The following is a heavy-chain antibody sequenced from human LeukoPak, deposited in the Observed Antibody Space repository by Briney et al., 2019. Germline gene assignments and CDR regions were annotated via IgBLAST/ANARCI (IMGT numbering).Heavy chain of an antibody. V-gene: IGHV3-11*06. CDR2: ISSSSSYT. CDR3: AGLGYCSGGSCYDLYYFDY. CDR1: GFTFSDYY. D-gene: IGHD2-15*01. J-gene: IGHJ4*02. Sequence: KPGGSLRLSCAASGFTFSDYYMSWIRQAPGKGLEGVSYISSSSSYTNYADSVKGRFTISRDNAKNSLYLQMNSLRAEDTAVYYCAGLGYCSGGSCYDLYYFDYWGQGTLVTVSS.